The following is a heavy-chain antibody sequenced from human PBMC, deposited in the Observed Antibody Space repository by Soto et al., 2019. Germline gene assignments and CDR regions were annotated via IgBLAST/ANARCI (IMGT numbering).Heavy chain of an antibody. V-gene: IGHV3-74*01. CDR3: ATLFPGAKGDY. D-gene: IGHD2-15*01. J-gene: IGHJ4*02. Sequence: EVQLVESGGGLVQPGGSLRLSCAASGFTFSIYWMYWVRQAPGKGLVWVSRIQPDGSSTSYADSVKGRFTISRDNAKNTLWLHMNSLRVEDTAVYYCATLFPGAKGDYWGQGTLVTVSS. CDR2: IQPDGSST. CDR1: GFTFSIYW.